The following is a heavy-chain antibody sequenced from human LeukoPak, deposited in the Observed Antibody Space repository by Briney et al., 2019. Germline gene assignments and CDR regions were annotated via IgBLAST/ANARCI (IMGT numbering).Heavy chain of an antibody. Sequence: GGSLRLSCAASGFTFSSFAMSWVRRAPGEGLEWVSAMSGSGGMTYSADSVKGRFTISRDNSKDTLYLQMNSLRAENTAIYFCAKGPFFYYDASGYNYFESWGQGTLVTVSS. CDR1: GFTFSSFA. D-gene: IGHD3-22*01. V-gene: IGHV3-23*01. CDR2: MSGSGGMT. J-gene: IGHJ4*02. CDR3: AKGPFFYYDASGYNYFES.